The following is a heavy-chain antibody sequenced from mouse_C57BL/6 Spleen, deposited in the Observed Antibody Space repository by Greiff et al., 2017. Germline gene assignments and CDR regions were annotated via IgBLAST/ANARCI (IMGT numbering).Heavy chain of an antibody. CDR1: GYSFTDYN. CDR2: INPNYGTT. CDR3: ARVGYGNYDSWFAY. Sequence: QLKQSGPELVKPGASVKISCKASGYSFTDYNMNWVKQSNGKSLEWIGVINPNYGTTSYNQKFKGKATLTVDQSSSTAYMQLNSLTSEDSAVYYCARVGYGNYDSWFAYWGQGTLVTVSA. J-gene: IGHJ3*01. D-gene: IGHD2-1*01. V-gene: IGHV1-39*01.